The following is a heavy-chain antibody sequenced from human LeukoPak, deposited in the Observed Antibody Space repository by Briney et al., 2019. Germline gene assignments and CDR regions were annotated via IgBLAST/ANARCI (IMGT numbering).Heavy chain of an antibody. J-gene: IGHJ4*02. CDR1: GFIFSIYA. V-gene: IGHV3-23*01. Sequence: QPGGSLRLSCAASGFIFSIYAMSWVRQAPGKGLEWVSAVGGSGGSTYYADSGKGRFTISRDNSKNTLYLQMNSLSAEDKAVYYCAKGCCSSTSCYTFDYWGQGTLVTVSS. D-gene: IGHD2-2*02. CDR3: AKGCCSSTSCYTFDY. CDR2: VGGSGGST.